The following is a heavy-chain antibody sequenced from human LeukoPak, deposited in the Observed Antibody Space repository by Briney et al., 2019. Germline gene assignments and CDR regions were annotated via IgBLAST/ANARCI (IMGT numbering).Heavy chain of an antibody. CDR1: GFTFSSYG. J-gene: IGHJ4*02. V-gene: IGHV3-23*01. Sequence: GGSLRISCAASGFTFSSYGMSWVRQAPGKGLEWVSAISGSGGSTYYADSVKGRFTISRDNSKNTLYLQMNSLRAEDTAVYYCASYRGDTDYWGQGTLVTVSS. CDR2: ISGSGGST. D-gene: IGHD3-16*02. CDR3: ASYRGDTDY.